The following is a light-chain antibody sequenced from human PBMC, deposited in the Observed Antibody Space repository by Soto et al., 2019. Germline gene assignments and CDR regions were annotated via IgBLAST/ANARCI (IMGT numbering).Light chain of an antibody. Sequence: DIQLTQSPSFLSASVGDRVTITCRASQDSGSNLAWYQQKPGQAPKLLIYNISTLQSGVPPRFSGSGSGTEFTLTISSLQPEDFATYYCQQHNIYPLTFGGGTKVEIK. CDR3: QQHNIYPLT. V-gene: IGKV1-9*01. CDR2: NIS. J-gene: IGKJ4*01. CDR1: QDSGSN.